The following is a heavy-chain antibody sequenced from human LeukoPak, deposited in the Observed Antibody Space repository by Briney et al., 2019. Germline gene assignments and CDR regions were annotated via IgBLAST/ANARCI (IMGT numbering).Heavy chain of an antibody. CDR2: INTDGSIT. Sequence: GGSLRLSCAASGFTFSSYWMHWVRQAPGKGRGWVSHINTDGSITTYADSVKGRFTISRDNAKNTLYLQMNSLRAEDTAVYYCATGLPNYFDYWGQGTLVTVSS. J-gene: IGHJ4*02. CDR3: ATGLPNYFDY. CDR1: GFTFSSYW. V-gene: IGHV3-74*01. D-gene: IGHD5-12*01.